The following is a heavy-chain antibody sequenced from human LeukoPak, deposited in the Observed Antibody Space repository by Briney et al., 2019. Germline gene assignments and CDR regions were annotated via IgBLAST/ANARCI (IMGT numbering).Heavy chain of an antibody. D-gene: IGHD3/OR15-3a*01. CDR2: IYYSGNT. J-gene: IGHJ4*02. V-gene: IGHV4-39*01. CDR1: GGSISSSSYY. CDR3: ARQTGSGLFILP. Sequence: SETLSLTCTVSGGSISSSSYYWGWIRQPPGKGLEWIGSIYYSGNTYYNASLKSQVSISIDTTKNLFPLRLTSVTAADTAVYYCARQTGSGLFILPGGQGTLVTVSS.